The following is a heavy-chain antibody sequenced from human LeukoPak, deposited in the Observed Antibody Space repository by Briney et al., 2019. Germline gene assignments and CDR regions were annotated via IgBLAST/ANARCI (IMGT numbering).Heavy chain of an antibody. CDR3: ARTILPAQNAGAFDI. CDR1: GGSISSGGYY. V-gene: IGHV4-30-2*01. Sequence: PSQTLSLTCTVSGGSISSGGYYWSWIRQPPGKGLEWIGYIYHSGSTYYNPSLKSRVTISLDTSQNQFSLRLTSVTAADTAVYYCARTILPAQNAGAFDIWGPGTMVTVAS. CDR2: IYHSGST. D-gene: IGHD2-2*01. J-gene: IGHJ3*02.